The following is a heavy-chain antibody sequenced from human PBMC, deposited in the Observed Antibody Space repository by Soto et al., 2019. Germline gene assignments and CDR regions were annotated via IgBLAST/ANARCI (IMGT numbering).Heavy chain of an antibody. CDR1: GGSISSGGYY. CDR3: ARVGVVRGVITYFDY. J-gene: IGHJ4*02. V-gene: IGHV4-31*03. Sequence: SETLSLTCTVSGGSISSGGYYWSWIRQHPGKGLEWIGYIYYSGSTYYNPSLKSRVTISVDTSKNQFSLKLSSVTAADTAVYYCARVGVVRGVITYFDYWGQGTLVTVSS. D-gene: IGHD3-10*01. CDR2: IYYSGST.